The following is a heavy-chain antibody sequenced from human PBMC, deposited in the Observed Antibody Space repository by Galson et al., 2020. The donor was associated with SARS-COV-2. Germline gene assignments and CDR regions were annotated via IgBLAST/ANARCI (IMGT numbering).Heavy chain of an antibody. Sequence: SETLSLTCTASGGSISSSSYYWGWIRQPPGKGLEWIGSIYYSGSTYYNPSLKSRVTISVDTSKNQFSLKLSSVTAADTAVYYCARLQTGSTAAGTQPYYFDYWGQGTLVTVSS. CDR1: GGSISSSSYY. J-gene: IGHJ4*02. D-gene: IGHD6-13*01. CDR2: IYYSGST. V-gene: IGHV4-39*01. CDR3: ARLQTGSTAAGTQPYYFDY.